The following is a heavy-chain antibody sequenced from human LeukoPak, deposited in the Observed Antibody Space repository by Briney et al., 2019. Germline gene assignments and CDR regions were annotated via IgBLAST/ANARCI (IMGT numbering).Heavy chain of an antibody. D-gene: IGHD2-2*02. CDR3: AAVGADIPVDF. V-gene: IGHV1-58*01. J-gene: IGHJ4*02. Sequence: SVTVSFTSSGFTVTTSAVQWVRQARGQRPEWIGWVVVGSGDTNFAQKFKERVTITCDMSTTTVYLDLSSLTSEDTAVYYCAAVGADIPVDFWGQGTLVTVSS. CDR1: GFTVTTSA. CDR2: VVVGSGDT.